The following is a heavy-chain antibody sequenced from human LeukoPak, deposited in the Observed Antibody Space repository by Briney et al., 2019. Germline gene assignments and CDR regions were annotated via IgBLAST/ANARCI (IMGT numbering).Heavy chain of an antibody. CDR2: ISNGGSN. CDR3: ARQFKGLVDF. V-gene: IGHV4-59*08. D-gene: IGHD3/OR15-3a*01. J-gene: IGHJ4*02. CDR1: GGAVTDSKY. Sequence: SETLSLTCSVSGGAVTDSKYWRWIRRSPGKRVEGSGYISNGGSNEYNPSLKSRDTISLDKAKNQVSVKLMAMTVAAGAISYCARQFKGLVDFWGQGTLVTVSS.